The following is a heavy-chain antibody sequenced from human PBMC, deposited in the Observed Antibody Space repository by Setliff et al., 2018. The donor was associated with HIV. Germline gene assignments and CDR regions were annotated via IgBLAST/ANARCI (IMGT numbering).Heavy chain of an antibody. CDR2: IYSSGST. CDR1: GGSISSYY. Sequence: PSETLSLTCTVSGGSISSYYGRWIRQSAGKGLEWIGRIYSSGSTNYNPSLKSRVTMSVDTSKNQFSLRLSSVTAADTAVYYCAREVRVVLPAAASGNYYYYYMDVWGKGTTVTVSS. D-gene: IGHD2-2*01. V-gene: IGHV4-4*07. J-gene: IGHJ6*03. CDR3: AREVRVVLPAAASGNYYYYYMDV.